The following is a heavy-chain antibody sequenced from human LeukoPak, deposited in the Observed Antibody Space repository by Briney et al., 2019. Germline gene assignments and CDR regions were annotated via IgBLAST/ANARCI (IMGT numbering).Heavy chain of an antibody. J-gene: IGHJ4*02. D-gene: IGHD6-6*01. V-gene: IGHV7-4-1*02. CDR3: AREGGLYSSSSSWGLFDY. Sequence: ASVKVSCKASGYTFTSYAMNWVRQAPGQGLEGMGWINTNTGNPTYAQGFTGRFVFSLDTSVSTAYLQISSLKAEDTAVYYCAREGGLYSSSSSWGLFDYWGQGTLVTVSS. CDR2: INTNTGNP. CDR1: GYTFTSYA.